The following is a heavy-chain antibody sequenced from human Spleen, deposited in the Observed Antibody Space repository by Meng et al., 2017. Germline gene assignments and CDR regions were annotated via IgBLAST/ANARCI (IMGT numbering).Heavy chain of an antibody. CDR2: VYWNDDK. D-gene: IGHD3-3*01. CDR1: GFSLSTSGVG. CDR3: AHFYYNSWSGDY. Sequence: SGPTLVKPTQTLTLTCTVSGFSLSTSGVGVGWIRQPPGKALDWLALVYWNDDKRYSPSLHTRLTITKDTTRNQVVLTMTDMDPVDTGTYYCAHFYYNSWSGDYWGQGTLVTVSS. J-gene: IGHJ4*02. V-gene: IGHV2-5*01.